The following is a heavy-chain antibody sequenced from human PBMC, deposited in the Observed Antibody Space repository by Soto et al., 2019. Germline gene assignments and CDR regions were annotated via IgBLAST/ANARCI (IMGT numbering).Heavy chain of an antibody. CDR1: GASISSVGYY. V-gene: IGHV4-31*03. CDR2: IYYSGST. D-gene: IGHD2-21*02. CDR3: VRDREEYSAGDCYHWFVP. J-gene: IGHJ5*02. Sequence: LSLTCTVSGASISSVGYYWRWIRQHPGKRLECIGYIYYSGSTHDNPSLESRVTISVDTSKSQFYLKLSSVTAADTAVYYCVRDREEYSAGDCYHWFVPWGQGSLVTVS.